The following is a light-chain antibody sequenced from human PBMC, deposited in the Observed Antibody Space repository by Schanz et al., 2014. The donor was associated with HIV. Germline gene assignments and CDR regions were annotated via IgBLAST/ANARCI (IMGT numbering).Light chain of an antibody. CDR2: SNN. Sequence: QSVLTQSPSSSSPPGQTVPLSFSFLNSPLFLPPLDWYQQLPGTAPKLLIYSNNQRPSGVPARFSGSKSGTSASLAISGLQSEDEADYYCAAWEERLSGPVFGGGTKLTVL. CDR1: NSPLFLPP. V-gene: IGLV1-44*01. CDR3: AAWEERLSGPV. J-gene: IGLJ3*02.